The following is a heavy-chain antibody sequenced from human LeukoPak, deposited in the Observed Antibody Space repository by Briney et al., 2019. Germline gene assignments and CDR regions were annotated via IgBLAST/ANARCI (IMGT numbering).Heavy chain of an antibody. CDR3: ARVQTYYDILTGYYVGNWFDP. J-gene: IGHJ5*02. V-gene: IGHV6-1*01. D-gene: IGHD3-9*01. Sequence: SQTLSLTCAISGDSVSSNSAAWNWIRQSPSRGLEWLGRTYYRSKWYNDYAVSVKSRITINPDTSKNQFSLQLNSVTPEDTAVYYCARVQTYYDILTGYYVGNWFDPWGQGTLVTVSS. CDR1: GDSVSSNSAA. CDR2: TYYRSKWYN.